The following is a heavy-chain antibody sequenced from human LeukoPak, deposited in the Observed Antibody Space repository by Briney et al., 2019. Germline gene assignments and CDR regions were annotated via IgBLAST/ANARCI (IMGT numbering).Heavy chain of an antibody. J-gene: IGHJ3*02. CDR3: ARKDYYDSSAFDI. CDR1: AFTFSSYG. Sequence: GGSLRLSCAASAFTFSSYGMHWVRQAPGKGLEWVAVISYDGSNKYYADSVKGRFTISRDNSKNTLYLQMNSLRAEDTAVYYCARKDYYDSSAFDIWGQGTMVTVSS. V-gene: IGHV3-30*19. D-gene: IGHD3-22*01. CDR2: ISYDGSNK.